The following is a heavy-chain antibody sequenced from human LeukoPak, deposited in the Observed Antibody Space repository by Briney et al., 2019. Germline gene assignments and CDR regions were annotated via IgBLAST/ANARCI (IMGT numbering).Heavy chain of an antibody. Sequence: GGSLRLSCAASGFTFSSYSMNWVRQAPGKGLEWVSAISGSGGSTYYADSVKGRFTISRDNSKNTLYLQMNSLRAEDTAVYYCARAPGYGAAYYFDYWGQGTLVTVSS. CDR3: ARAPGYGAAYYFDY. CDR2: ISGSGGST. D-gene: IGHD1-1*01. J-gene: IGHJ4*02. V-gene: IGHV3-23*01. CDR1: GFTFSSYS.